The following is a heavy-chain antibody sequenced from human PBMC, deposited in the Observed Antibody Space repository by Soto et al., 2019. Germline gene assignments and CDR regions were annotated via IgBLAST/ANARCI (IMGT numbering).Heavy chain of an antibody. CDR3: ARMYNSGFYRPEGDYFFYGMDV. V-gene: IGHV4-4*07. D-gene: IGHD6-19*01. Sequence: PSETLSLTCTVSGDSISDYYWSWIRQPAGKGLEWIGRFYYSGNTKSNPSLKSRVTMSADTSKNQFSLSLRSVTAADSAIYYCARMYNSGFYRPEGDYFFYGMDVWGQGTTVPVSS. CDR1: GDSISDYY. CDR2: FYYSGNT. J-gene: IGHJ6*02.